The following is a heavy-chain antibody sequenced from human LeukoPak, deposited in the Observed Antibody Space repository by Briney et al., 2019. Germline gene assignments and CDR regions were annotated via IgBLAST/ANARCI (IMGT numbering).Heavy chain of an antibody. D-gene: IGHD3-16*01. CDR2: ISDSGHDT. V-gene: IGHV3-23*01. J-gene: IGHJ4*02. CDR3: ATGEYCFDF. Sequence: PGGSLRLSCAASGFTFPNYDMGWVRQAPGKGLEWVSTISDSGHDTSYADSVKGRFTISRDNSKNTLYLQMSSLRAEDTALYYCATGEYCFDFWGQGTLVTVSS. CDR1: GFTFPNYD.